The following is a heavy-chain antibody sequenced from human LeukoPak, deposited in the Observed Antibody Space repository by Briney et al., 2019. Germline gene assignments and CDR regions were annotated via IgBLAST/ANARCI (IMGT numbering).Heavy chain of an antibody. J-gene: IGHJ4*02. CDR3: ARQGVYGDYGTNLYYFDY. Sequence: SETLSLTCTVSGGSISSYYWSWIRQPPGKGLEWIGYIYYSGSTNYNPSLKSRVTISVDTSKNQFSLKLSSVTAADTAVYYCARQGVYGDYGTNLYYFDYWGQGTLVTVSS. V-gene: IGHV4-59*01. D-gene: IGHD4-17*01. CDR1: GGSISSYY. CDR2: IYYSGST.